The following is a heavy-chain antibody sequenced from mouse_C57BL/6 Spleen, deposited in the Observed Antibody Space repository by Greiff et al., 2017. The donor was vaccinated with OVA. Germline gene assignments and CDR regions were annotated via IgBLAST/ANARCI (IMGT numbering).Heavy chain of an antibody. Sequence: QVQLKQPGAELVRPGSSVKLSCKASGYTFTSYWMHWVKQRPIQGLEWIGNIDPSDSETHYNQKFKDKATLTVDKSSSTAYMQLSSLTSEDSAGDYGARWMVTTAMDDWGQGTSVTGSS. D-gene: IGHD2-2*01. V-gene: IGHV1-52*01. CDR1: GYTFTSYW. CDR3: ARWMVTTAMDD. J-gene: IGHJ4*01. CDR2: IDPSDSET.